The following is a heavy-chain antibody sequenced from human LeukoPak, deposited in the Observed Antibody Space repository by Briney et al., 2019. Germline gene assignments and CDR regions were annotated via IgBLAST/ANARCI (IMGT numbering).Heavy chain of an antibody. CDR3: ARGTSAKNAFDV. CDR1: GDSVSTNSAA. J-gene: IGHJ3*01. V-gene: IGHV6-1*01. D-gene: IGHD3-10*01. CDR2: TYYRSKWYS. Sequence: SQTLSLTCAISGDSVSTNSAAWIWIRPSPSRGLEWLGRTYYRSKWYSDCAVSVKNRITINPDTSKNQFSLQLNSVTPEDTAVYYCARGTSAKNAFDVWGQGTLVTVSP.